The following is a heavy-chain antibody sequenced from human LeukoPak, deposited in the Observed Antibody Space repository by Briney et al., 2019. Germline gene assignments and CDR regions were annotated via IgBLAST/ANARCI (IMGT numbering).Heavy chain of an antibody. J-gene: IGHJ4*02. D-gene: IGHD3-22*01. V-gene: IGHV3-23*01. CDR1: GFTFSSYG. CDR2: ISGSGGST. Sequence: GGSLRLSCAASGFTFSSYGMSWVRQAPGKGLEWVSAISGSGGSTYYADSVKGRFTISRDNSKNTLYLQMNSLRAKDTAVYYCAKSDESSARGLWYFDYWGQGTLVTVSS. CDR3: AKSDESSARGLWYFDY.